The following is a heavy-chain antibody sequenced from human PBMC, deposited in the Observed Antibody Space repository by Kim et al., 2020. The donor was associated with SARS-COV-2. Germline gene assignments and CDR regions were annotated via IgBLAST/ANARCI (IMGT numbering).Heavy chain of an antibody. J-gene: IGHJ4*02. Sequence: ASVKVSCKASGYTFTGYYMHWVRQAPGQGLEWMGRINPNSGGTNYAQKFQGRVTMTRDTSISTAYMELSRLRSDDTAVYYCARDFLPLQDILTGYYRDWGQGTLVTVSS. D-gene: IGHD3-9*01. CDR3: ARDFLPLQDILTGYYRD. V-gene: IGHV1-2*06. CDR1: GYTFTGYY. CDR2: INPNSGGT.